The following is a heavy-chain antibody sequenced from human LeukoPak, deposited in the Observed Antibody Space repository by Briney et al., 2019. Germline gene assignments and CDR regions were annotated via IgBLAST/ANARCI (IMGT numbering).Heavy chain of an antibody. D-gene: IGHD3-22*01. CDR2: IIPIFGTA. CDR1: GGTFSSYA. J-gene: IGHJ4*02. CDR3: ARHGVPFSSGSYFDY. V-gene: IGHV1-69*05. Sequence: SVKVSCKASGGTFSSYAISWVRQAPGQGLEWMGGIIPIFGTANYAQKFQGRVTITTDESTSTAYMELSSLRSEDTAVYYCARHGVPFSSGSYFDYLGQGTLVTVSS.